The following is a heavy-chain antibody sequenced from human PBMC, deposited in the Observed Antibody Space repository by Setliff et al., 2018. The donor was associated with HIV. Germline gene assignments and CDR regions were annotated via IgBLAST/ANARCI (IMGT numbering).Heavy chain of an antibody. V-gene: IGHV1-69*13. CDR1: GGTFSSYP. J-gene: IGHJ6*03. CDR2: IIPIFGTT. D-gene: IGHD3-22*01. Sequence: SVKVSCKASGGTFSSYPISWVRQAPGQGLEWMGGIIPIFGTTHYAQKFQGRVTVTADESTSTAYMQLSSLRSDDTAVYYCARGRNYDSSGYGDYCYYMDVWGKGTTVTVSS. CDR3: ARGRNYDSSGYGDYCYYMDV.